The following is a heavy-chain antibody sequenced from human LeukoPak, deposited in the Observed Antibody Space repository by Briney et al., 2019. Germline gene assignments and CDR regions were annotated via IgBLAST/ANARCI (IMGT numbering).Heavy chain of an antibody. CDR1: GYILTSYY. V-gene: IGHV1-46*01. Sequence: ASVNVSCKASGYILTSYYMHWVRQAPGQGVEWMGIINPSGGSTSYAQKFQGSLTMTRDTTTSIVYMEIRSLRSEDTAVYYCARDRDHRWFDPWGQGTLVTVSS. CDR3: ARDRDHRWFDP. CDR2: INPSGGST. J-gene: IGHJ5*02.